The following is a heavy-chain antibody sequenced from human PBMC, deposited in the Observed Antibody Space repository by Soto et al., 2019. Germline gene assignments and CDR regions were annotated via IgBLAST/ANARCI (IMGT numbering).Heavy chain of an antibody. J-gene: IGHJ4*02. V-gene: IGHV4-59*08. D-gene: IGHD3-22*01. CDR1: GGSISNYY. CDR2: FYYTGIT. Sequence: SETLSLTCTVSGGSISNYYWSWIRQPPGKGLEWIGYFYYTGITNYNPSLKSRISMSVDTSKNQFSLKLSSVTAADTAVYYCARLSSGYYRATMFDYWGQGTLVTVSS. CDR3: ARLSSGYYRATMFDY.